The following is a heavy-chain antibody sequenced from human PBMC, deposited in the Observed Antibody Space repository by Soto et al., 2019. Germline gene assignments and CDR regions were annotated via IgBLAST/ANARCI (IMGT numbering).Heavy chain of an antibody. D-gene: IGHD6-19*01. CDR1: GGSISSGGYS. CDR2: IYHSGST. V-gene: IGHV4-30-2*01. Sequence: TLSLTCAVSGGSISSGGYSWSWIRQPPGKGLEWIGYIYHSGSTYYNPSLKSRVTISVDRSKNQFSLKLSSVTAADTAVYYCASDYSSGWYSLYYWGQGTLVTVSS. CDR3: ASDYSSGWYSLYY. J-gene: IGHJ4*02.